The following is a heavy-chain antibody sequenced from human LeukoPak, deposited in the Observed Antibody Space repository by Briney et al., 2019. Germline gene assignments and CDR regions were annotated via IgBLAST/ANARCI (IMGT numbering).Heavy chain of an antibody. J-gene: IGHJ4*02. CDR1: GFTFSDYY. Sequence: PGGSLRLSCAASGFTFSDYYMSWIRQAPGKGLEWVSYISSSSSYTNYADSVKGRFTISRDNAKNSLYLQMNSLRAEDTAVYYCARDRNYYDGSGYKDFDYWGQGTLVTVSS. CDR3: ARDRNYYDGSGYKDFDY. D-gene: IGHD3-22*01. V-gene: IGHV3-11*05. CDR2: ISSSSSYT.